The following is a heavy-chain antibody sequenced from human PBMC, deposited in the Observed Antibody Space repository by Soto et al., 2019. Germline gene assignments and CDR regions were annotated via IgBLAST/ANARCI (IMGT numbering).Heavy chain of an antibody. V-gene: IGHV1-3*01. D-gene: IGHD3-10*01. Sequence: QAQLVQSGAEVKKPGASVKVSCKASGYTFTIYEIYWVRQAPGQKLEWMGWINVGNGNTKYSQKFQGRVTITRDTSASTPYMDLSGLTFEDTAVYYCALNYHGLVVWGKGTTVTVSS. CDR2: INVGNGNT. CDR3: ALNYHGLVV. J-gene: IGHJ6*04. CDR1: GYTFTIYE.